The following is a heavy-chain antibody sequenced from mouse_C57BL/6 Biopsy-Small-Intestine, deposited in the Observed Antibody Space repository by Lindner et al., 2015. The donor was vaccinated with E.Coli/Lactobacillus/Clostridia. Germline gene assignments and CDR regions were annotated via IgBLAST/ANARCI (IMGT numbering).Heavy chain of an antibody. Sequence: SVKVSCKPSGYSFTSYYIHWVRQAPGQGLEWMGIINPSGGTTNYAQKFQGRVTMTTDTSTNTVYMELSSLRSEDTALYYCARAHCANAVCYDALILWGQGTLVTVSS. D-gene: IGHD2-3*01. V-gene: IGHV1-66*01. CDR2: INPSGGTT. CDR1: GYSFTSYY. J-gene: IGHJ4*01. CDR3: ARAHCANAVCYDALIL.